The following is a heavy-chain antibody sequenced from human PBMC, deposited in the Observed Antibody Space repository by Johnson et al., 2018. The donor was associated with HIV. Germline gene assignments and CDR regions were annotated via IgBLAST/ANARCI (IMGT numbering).Heavy chain of an antibody. J-gene: IGHJ3*02. D-gene: IGHD1-26*01. CDR3: ARDSPRIVGVPDAFDI. CDR1: GFTFSSYD. Sequence: QLVESGGGLVQPGGSLRLSCAASGFTFSSYDMHWVRQATGKGLEWVAVIWYYGSNKYYADSVKGRFTISRDNSKNTLHLQINSLRAEDTAMYYCARDSPRIVGVPDAFDIWGQGTMVTVSS. V-gene: IGHV3-33*08. CDR2: IWYYGSNK.